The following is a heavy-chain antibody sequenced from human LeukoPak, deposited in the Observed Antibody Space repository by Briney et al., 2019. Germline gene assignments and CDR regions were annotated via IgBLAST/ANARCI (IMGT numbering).Heavy chain of an antibody. CDR1: GFTFSSYA. CDR2: ISGSGGST. D-gene: IGHD2-15*01. CDR3: AKTGVGYCTGGSCSAADY. J-gene: IGHJ4*02. Sequence: GGSLRLSCAASGFTFSSYAMSWVRQAPGKGLGLVSAISGSGGSTNYADSVKGRFTISRDNSKNTLYLQMNSLRAEDTAVFYCAKTGVGYCTGGSCSAADYWGQGTLVTVSS. V-gene: IGHV3-23*01.